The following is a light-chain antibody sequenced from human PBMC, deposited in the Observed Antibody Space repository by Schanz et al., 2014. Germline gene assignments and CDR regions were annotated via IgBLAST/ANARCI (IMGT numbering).Light chain of an antibody. CDR2: ENK. J-gene: IGLJ2*01. CDR3: SSYTSSSPVV. V-gene: IGLV1-40*01. Sequence: QSVLTQPPSVSGAPGQRVTVSCTGGSSNIGAGYDVHWYQQLPGTAPRLLMFENKHRPSGVPDRFSGSKSGTSASLAITGLQAEDEADYYCSSYTSSSPVVFGGGTKLTVL. CDR1: SSNIGAGYD.